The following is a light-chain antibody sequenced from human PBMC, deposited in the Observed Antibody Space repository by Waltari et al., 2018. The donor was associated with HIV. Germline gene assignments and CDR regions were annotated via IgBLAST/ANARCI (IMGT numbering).Light chain of an antibody. CDR1: ETLNSY. V-gene: IGKV1-39*01. CDR3: QQGYGGT. CDR2: AAS. J-gene: IGKJ3*01. Sequence: DIQMTQSPSSLSASVGDRVTITCRASETLNSYLNWYQQTPGKAPKLLIYAASVLQSGVPSRFSGSGSGTHFTLTISSLRPEDFGTYYCQQGYGGTFGPGTKLNIK.